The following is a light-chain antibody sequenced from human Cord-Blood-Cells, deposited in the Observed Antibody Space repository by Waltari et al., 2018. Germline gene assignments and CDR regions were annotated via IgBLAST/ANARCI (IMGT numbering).Light chain of an antibody. J-gene: IGLJ3*02. CDR2: DVS. Sequence: QSALTQPRSVSGSPGQSVTISCTGTSRAVGGYNYVYWYQQHPGKAPKLMIYDVSKRPSGVPDRFSGSKSGNTASLTISGLQAEDEADYYCCSYAGSYTWVFGGGTKLTVL. CDR3: CSYAGSYTWV. CDR1: SRAVGGYNY. V-gene: IGLV2-11*01.